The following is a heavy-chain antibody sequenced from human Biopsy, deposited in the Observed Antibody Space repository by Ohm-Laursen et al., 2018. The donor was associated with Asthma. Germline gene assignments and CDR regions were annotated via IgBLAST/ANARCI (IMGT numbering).Heavy chain of an antibody. CDR2: ISWNSGSI. V-gene: IGHV3-9*01. D-gene: IGHD1-26*01. CDR1: GFTFDDYA. CDR3: AKGEWELLEANFDY. J-gene: IGHJ4*03. Sequence: RSLRLSCAAPGFTFDDYAMHWVRQAPGKGLEWVSGISWNSGSIGYADSVKGRFTISRDNAKNSLYLQMNSLRAEDTALYYCAKGEWELLEANFDYWGQGTTVTVSS.